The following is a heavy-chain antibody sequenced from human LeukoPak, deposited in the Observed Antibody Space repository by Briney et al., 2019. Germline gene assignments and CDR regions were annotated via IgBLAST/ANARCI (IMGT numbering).Heavy chain of an antibody. D-gene: IGHD1-26*01. CDR2: LLYNGNT. Sequence: SETLSLTCTVAGGSISSDFHYWVWLRQAPGKGLEWFGSLLYNGNTWYNWSHETCAVISVDTSENQFSLRLTSVNAADTALYFCTRRGSGNGGTYAGMDVWGAGTSASVSS. V-gene: IGHV4-39*01. CDR3: TRRGSGNGGTYAGMDV. CDR1: GGSISSDFHY. J-gene: IGHJ6*04.